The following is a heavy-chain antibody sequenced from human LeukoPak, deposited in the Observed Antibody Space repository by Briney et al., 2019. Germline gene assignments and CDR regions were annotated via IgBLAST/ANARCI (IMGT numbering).Heavy chain of an antibody. CDR1: GFTLSTYW. V-gene: IGHV3-7*01. CDR3: ARFQRMYYDSSGNDH. J-gene: IGHJ5*02. Sequence: PGGSLRLSCEASGFTLSTYWMNWVRQVPGKGLDWVANINPDGSGKRYVDSVKGRFTIARDNAKNSLYLQMNSLRAEDTAVYYCARFQRMYYDSSGNDHWGQGTLVTVSS. D-gene: IGHD3-22*01. CDR2: INPDGSGK.